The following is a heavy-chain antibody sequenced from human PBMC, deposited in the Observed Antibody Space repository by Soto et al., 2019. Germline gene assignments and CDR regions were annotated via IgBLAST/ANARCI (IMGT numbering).Heavy chain of an antibody. D-gene: IGHD4-17*01. CDR3: ASPIGYGGTDAFDI. V-gene: IGHV4-59*12. CDR1: GGSISSYY. CDR2: IYYSGST. J-gene: IGHJ3*02. Sequence: PSETLSLTCTVSGGSISSYYWSWIRQPPGKGLEWIGYIYYSGSTNYNPSLKSRVTISVDTSKNQFSLKASDTAMYYCASPIGYGGTDAFDIWGQGTMVTVSS.